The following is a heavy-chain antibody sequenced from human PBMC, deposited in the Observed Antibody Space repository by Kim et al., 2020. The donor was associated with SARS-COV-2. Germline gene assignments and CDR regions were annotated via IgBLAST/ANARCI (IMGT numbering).Heavy chain of an antibody. CDR1: GYTFTSYG. Sequence: ASVKVSCKASGYTFTSYGISWVRQAPGQGLEWMGWISAYNGNTNYAQKLQGRVTMTTDTSTSTAYMELRSLRSDDTAVYYCARDVRGYDILTGYIDYWGQGTLVTVSS. D-gene: IGHD3-9*01. J-gene: IGHJ4*02. V-gene: IGHV1-18*01. CDR2: ISAYNGNT. CDR3: ARDVRGYDILTGYIDY.